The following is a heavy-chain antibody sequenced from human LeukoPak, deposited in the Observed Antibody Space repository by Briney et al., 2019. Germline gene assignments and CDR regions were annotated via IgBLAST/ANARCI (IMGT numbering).Heavy chain of an antibody. V-gene: IGHV5-51*01. J-gene: IGHJ4*02. CDR1: GYNFTSYW. CDR3: ARRRTGLSFDY. Sequence: PGESLKISCKGSGYNFTSYWIAWVRHMPGKGLEWMGIAYPADSDTTYSPSFQGQVTISADKSISTAYLRWSSLKASDTAMYHCARRRTGLSFDYWGQGTLVTVSS. CDR2: AYPADSDT. D-gene: IGHD3-10*01.